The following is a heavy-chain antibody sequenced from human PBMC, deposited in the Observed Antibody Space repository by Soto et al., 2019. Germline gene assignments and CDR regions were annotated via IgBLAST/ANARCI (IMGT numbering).Heavy chain of an antibody. CDR2: ISGGGDAT. J-gene: IGHJ4*02. Sequence: EVQLLESGGDLVQPGGSLRLSCAASGLTFSTYAMTWVRQAPGKGLKWVSVISGGGDATYYADSVKGRFTIYRDNSKNTVYLQMNSLGAEDMAIYYCATQAEVFRTGPLDFGGQGTLVTVS. V-gene: IGHV3-23*01. CDR3: ATQAEVFRTGPLDF. D-gene: IGHD3-10*01. CDR1: GLTFSTYA.